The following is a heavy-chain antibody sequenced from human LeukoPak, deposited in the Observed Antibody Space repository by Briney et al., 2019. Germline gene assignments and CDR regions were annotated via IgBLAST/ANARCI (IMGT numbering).Heavy chain of an antibody. CDR3: ARDAGIVAFDI. J-gene: IGHJ3*02. CDR1: GFTFSSYA. V-gene: IGHV3-30-3*01. D-gene: IGHD2-15*01. CDR2: IAYDGGNK. Sequence: GRSLRLSCAASGFTFSSYAIHWVRQAPGKGLEWVAVIAYDGGNKYYADSVKGRFTISRDSARNSVSLQLNSLRVEDTAVYYCARDAGIVAFDIWGQGTVVTVSS.